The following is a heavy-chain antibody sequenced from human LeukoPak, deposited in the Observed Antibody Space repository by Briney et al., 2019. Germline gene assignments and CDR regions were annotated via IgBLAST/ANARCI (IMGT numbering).Heavy chain of an antibody. V-gene: IGHV3-53*01. CDR3: ARNILFAFDI. D-gene: IGHD2/OR15-2a*01. J-gene: IGHJ3*02. Sequence: GGSLRLSCAASRFTVSTYTMPWVRQAPGKGLEWVSFIYSGGGTYYADSVKGRFTISRDNSKNTLYLQVNSLRAVDTAMYYCARNILFAFDIWGQGTMVTVSS. CDR1: RFTVSTYT. CDR2: IYSGGGT.